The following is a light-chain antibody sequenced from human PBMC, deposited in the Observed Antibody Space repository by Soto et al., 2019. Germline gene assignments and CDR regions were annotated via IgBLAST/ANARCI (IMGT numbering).Light chain of an antibody. CDR3: AAWDDRLNGYV. Sequence: QSVLTQPPSASGTPGQRVTISCSGSSSNIGSNTVNWYQQLPGTAPKLLTYSNNQRPSGVPDRFSGSKSGTSASLAISGLQSEDEADYYCAAWDDRLNGYVFGTGTKLTVL. V-gene: IGLV1-44*01. CDR1: SSNIGSNT. J-gene: IGLJ1*01. CDR2: SNN.